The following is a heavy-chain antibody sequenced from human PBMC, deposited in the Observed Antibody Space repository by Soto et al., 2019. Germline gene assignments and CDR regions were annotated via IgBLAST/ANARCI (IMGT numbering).Heavy chain of an antibody. D-gene: IGHD4-17*01. V-gene: IGHV3-30*18. CDR3: AKPSTVVTPVYFDY. Sequence: QVQLVESGGGVVQPGRSLRLSCAASGFTFSSYGMHWVRQAPGKGLEWVAVISYDGSNNYYADSVKGRFTISRDNSKNTLYLQMNSLRAEDTAVYYCAKPSTVVTPVYFDYWGQGTLVTVSS. CDR1: GFTFSSYG. J-gene: IGHJ4*02. CDR2: ISYDGSNN.